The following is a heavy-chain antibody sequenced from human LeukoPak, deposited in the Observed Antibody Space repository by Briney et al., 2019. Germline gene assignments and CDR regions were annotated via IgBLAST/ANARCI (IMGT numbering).Heavy chain of an antibody. Sequence: PGGSLRLSCAASGFTFSSYGMHWVRQAPGKGLEWVAFIRYDGSNKYYADSVKGRFTISRDNSKSTLCLQMNSLRAEDTAVFYCAKAAAPLYSTAFDYWGQGTLVTVSS. CDR3: AKAAAPLYSTAFDY. CDR2: IRYDGSNK. J-gene: IGHJ4*02. CDR1: GFTFSSYG. D-gene: IGHD6-13*01. V-gene: IGHV3-30*02.